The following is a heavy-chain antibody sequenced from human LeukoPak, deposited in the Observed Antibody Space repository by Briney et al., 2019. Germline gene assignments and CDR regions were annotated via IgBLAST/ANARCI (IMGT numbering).Heavy chain of an antibody. CDR3: ARCGYYDFWSGYNPATFDY. CDR1: SGSISSGSYY. CDR2: IYYSGST. V-gene: IGHV4-39*01. Sequence: PSETLSLTCTVSSGSISSGSYYWGWIRQPPGKGLEWIGSIYYSGSTYYKPSLKSRVTISVDTSKNQFSLKLNSVTVADTAVYYCARCGYYDFWSGYNPATFDYWGQGTLVTVSS. D-gene: IGHD3-3*01. J-gene: IGHJ4*02.